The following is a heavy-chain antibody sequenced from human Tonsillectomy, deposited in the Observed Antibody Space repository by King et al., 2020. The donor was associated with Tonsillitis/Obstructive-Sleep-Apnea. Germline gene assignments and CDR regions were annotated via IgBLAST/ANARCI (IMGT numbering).Heavy chain of an antibody. CDR3: ARDISSAEFDY. J-gene: IGHJ4*02. CDR1: GFTLSSSA. CDR2: ISDDVINK. Sequence: QMVQAGGVVVQPGRSLRLSCAASGFTLSSSAMHWVRQSPGTGLDWVADISDDVINKYYADSVKGRFTISRDNSKNMLYLQMNSLRAEETAVYYCARDISSAEFDYWGQGTLVTVSS. V-gene: IGHV3-30*01. D-gene: IGHD2/OR15-2a*01.